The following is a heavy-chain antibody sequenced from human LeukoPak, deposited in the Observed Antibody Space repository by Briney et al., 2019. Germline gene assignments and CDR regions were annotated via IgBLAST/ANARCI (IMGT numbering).Heavy chain of an antibody. D-gene: IGHD3-16*01. J-gene: IGHJ1*01. CDR2: ISPSGEIT. Sequence: GGSLRLSCAASGFTFSSHGMNWVRQAPGKGLEWVSGISPSGEITYYTDSVKGRFTISRDNSKNTQSLQMNSLGAEDTAVYYCAKDDDWGRYKHWGQGTLVTVSS. CDR1: GFTFSSHG. V-gene: IGHV3-23*01. CDR3: AKDDDWGRYKH.